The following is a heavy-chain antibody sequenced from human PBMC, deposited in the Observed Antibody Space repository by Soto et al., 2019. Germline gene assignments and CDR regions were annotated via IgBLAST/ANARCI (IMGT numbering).Heavy chain of an antibody. CDR1: GFTFSSYA. CDR3: ARDGDSSGYYRTPYFDY. CDR2: ISYDGSNK. D-gene: IGHD3-22*01. V-gene: IGHV3-30-3*01. Sequence: GGSLRLSCAASGFTFSSYAMHWVRQAPGKGLEWVAVISYDGSNKYYADSVKGRLTISRDNSKNTLYLQMNSLRAEDTAVYYCARDGDSSGYYRTPYFDYWGQGTLVTVSS. J-gene: IGHJ4*02.